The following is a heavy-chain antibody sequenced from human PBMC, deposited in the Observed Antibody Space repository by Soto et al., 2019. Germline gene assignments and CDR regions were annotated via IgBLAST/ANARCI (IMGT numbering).Heavy chain of an antibody. CDR3: AKIDKFIPHCSGWPHRFDY. D-gene: IGHD6-19*01. CDR2: MSRDGGVT. CDR1: GFTFSNYG. Sequence: EVQLLESGGGLVQPGGSLRLSCAASGFTFSNYGMTWVRQAPGKGLEWVSGMSRDGGVTDYTDSVNGRFTISRDISKNTLYPQMNSLRAEDTDIYCCAKIDKFIPHCSGWPHRFDYWGQGTRVTVS. V-gene: IGHV3-23*01. J-gene: IGHJ4*02.